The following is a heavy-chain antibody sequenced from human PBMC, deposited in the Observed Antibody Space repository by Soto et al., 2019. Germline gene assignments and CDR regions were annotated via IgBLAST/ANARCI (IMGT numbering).Heavy chain of an antibody. D-gene: IGHD2-2*01. J-gene: IGHJ6*01. CDR2: IIPIFGTA. Sequence: QVQLVQSGAEVKKPGSSVKVSCKASGGTFSSYAISWVRQAPGQGLEWMGWIIPIFGTANYAQKFQGRVTITAQESTSTAYMELSSLRSEAKDVYYCASSDIVLVPDSLDYYYGKDVW. V-gene: IGHV1-69*12. CDR1: GGTFSSYA. CDR3: ASSDIVLVPDSLDYYYGKDV.